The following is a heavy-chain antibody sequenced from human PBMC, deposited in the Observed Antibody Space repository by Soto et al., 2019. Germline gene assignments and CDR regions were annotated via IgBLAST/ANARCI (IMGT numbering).Heavy chain of an antibody. CDR1: GGSFTGNY. CDR2: VNDSGST. J-gene: IGHJ6*02. D-gene: IGHD1-26*01. Sequence: KASETLSLTCAVYGGSFTGNYRSWIRQPPGKGLEWIGEVNDSGSTNFNPSLKIRVTISVATTKKQFTLKLTSVTAADTAVYYCATDSATSYFGMDVWGHGTTVTVSS. CDR3: ATDSATSYFGMDV. V-gene: IGHV4-34*01.